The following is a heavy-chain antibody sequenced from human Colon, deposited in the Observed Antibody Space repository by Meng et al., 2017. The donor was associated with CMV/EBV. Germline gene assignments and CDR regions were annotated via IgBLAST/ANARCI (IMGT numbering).Heavy chain of an antibody. CDR3: AKGVIITSAYDYGMDV. CDR2: IRFNGDSK. J-gene: IGHJ6*02. CDR1: GFIFSHHA. V-gene: IGHV3-30*02. Sequence: GASLKISCAASGFIFSHHAMYWVRQGPGKGLECVASIRFNGDSKFYMDSVKGRFAISRDNSKNTVFLQMSSLRDEDTGVYYCAKGVIITSAYDYGMDVWGQGTTVTVSS. D-gene: IGHD3-10*01.